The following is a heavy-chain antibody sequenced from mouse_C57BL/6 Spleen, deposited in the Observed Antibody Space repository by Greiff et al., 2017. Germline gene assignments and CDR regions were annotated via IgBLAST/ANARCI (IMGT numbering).Heavy chain of an antibody. CDR2: ISDGGSYT. CDR3: ARDEGFAY. CDR1: GFTFSSYA. J-gene: IGHJ3*01. V-gene: IGHV5-4*01. Sequence: EVQLQESGGGLVKPGGSLKLSCAASGFTFSSYAMSWVRQTPEKRLEWVATISDGGSYTYYPDNVKGRFTISRDNAKNNLYLQMSHLKSEDTAMYYCARDEGFAYWGQGTRVT.